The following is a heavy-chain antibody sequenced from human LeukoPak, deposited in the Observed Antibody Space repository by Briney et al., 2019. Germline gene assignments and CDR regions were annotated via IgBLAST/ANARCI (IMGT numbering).Heavy chain of an antibody. CDR1: GFTFSSYS. D-gene: IGHD4-23*01. Sequence: PGGSLRLSCAASGFTFSSYSMNWVRQAPGKGLEWVSSISSSSSYIYYADSVKGRFTISRDNAKNSLYLQMNSLRAEDTAVYYCARDNGGNPATHYFDYWGQGTLVTVSS. J-gene: IGHJ4*02. CDR2: ISSSSSYI. CDR3: ARDNGGNPATHYFDY. V-gene: IGHV3-21*01.